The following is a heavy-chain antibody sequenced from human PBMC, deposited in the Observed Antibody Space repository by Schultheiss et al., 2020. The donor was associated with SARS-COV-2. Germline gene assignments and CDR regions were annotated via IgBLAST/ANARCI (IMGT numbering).Heavy chain of an antibody. CDR2: ISGSGGST. CDR3: ARDKGSWNFSYYYGMDV. J-gene: IGHJ6*02. V-gene: IGHV3-23*01. Sequence: GGSLRLSCAASGFTFSSYAMSWVRQAPGKGLEWVSAISGSGGSTYYADSVKGRFTISRDNSKNTLYLQMNSLRAEDTAVYYCARDKGSWNFSYYYGMDVWGQGTTVTVSS. CDR1: GFTFSSYA. D-gene: IGHD1-7*01.